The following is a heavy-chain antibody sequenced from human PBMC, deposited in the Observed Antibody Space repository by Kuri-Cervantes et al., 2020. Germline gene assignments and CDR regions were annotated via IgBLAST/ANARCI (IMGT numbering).Heavy chain of an antibody. CDR3: AAVAATHDY. CDR1: GGTFTYRY. J-gene: IGHJ4*02. CDR2: ITPFNGNT. V-gene: IGHV1-45*02. D-gene: IGHD6-19*01. Sequence: SVKVSCKASGGTFTYRYLHWVRQAPGQALEWMGWITPFNGNTNYAQKFQDRVTITRDRSMSAAYMELSSLGSEDTAVYYCAAVAATHDYWGQGTLVTVSS.